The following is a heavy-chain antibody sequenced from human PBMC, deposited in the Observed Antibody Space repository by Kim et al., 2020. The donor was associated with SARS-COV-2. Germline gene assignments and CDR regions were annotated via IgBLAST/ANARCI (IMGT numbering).Heavy chain of an antibody. D-gene: IGHD3-10*01. Sequence: GGSLRLSCAASGFTVSTNCMFWVRQAPGKGLEWVSIIYRGGTTDYADSVKGRFTISRHNSRNTLFLQMNSLRTEDTAVYYCAREHSMIRGVLDYWGQGT. CDR2: IYRGGTT. CDR3: AREHSMIRGVLDY. V-gene: IGHV3-53*04. CDR1: GFTVSTNC. J-gene: IGHJ4*02.